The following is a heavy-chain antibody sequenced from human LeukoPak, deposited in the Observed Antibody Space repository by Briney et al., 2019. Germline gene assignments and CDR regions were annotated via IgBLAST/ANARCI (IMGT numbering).Heavy chain of an antibody. CDR2: IYPGDSDT. V-gene: IGHV5-51*01. J-gene: IGHJ4*02. Sequence: GESLKISCKGSGYIFTTYWIAWVRQMPGKGLEWMGIIYPGDSDTRYSPSFQGQVIISVDKSISTAYLQWSSLKASDTAMYYCARRSTTRGPRGYFDYWGQGTLVTVSS. D-gene: IGHD3-10*01. CDR3: ARRSTTRGPRGYFDY. CDR1: GYIFTTYW.